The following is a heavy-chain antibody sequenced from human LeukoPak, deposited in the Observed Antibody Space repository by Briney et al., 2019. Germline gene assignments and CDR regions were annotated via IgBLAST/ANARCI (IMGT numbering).Heavy chain of an antibody. V-gene: IGHV3-7*01. CDR2: IKQDGSEK. D-gene: IGHD3-3*01. CDR1: GFTFSSYW. CDR3: ARAIGIWSGYSY. J-gene: IGHJ4*02. Sequence: GGSQRLSCAASGFTFSSYWMSWARQAPGKGLEWVADIKQDGSEKNYVDSVKGRFTISRDNAKNSLYLQMNSLRAEDTAVYYCARAIGIWSGYSYWGQGTLVTVPS.